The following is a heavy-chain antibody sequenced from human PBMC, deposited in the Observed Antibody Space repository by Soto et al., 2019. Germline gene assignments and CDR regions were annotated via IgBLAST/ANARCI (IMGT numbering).Heavy chain of an antibody. D-gene: IGHD3-22*01. CDR3: ARDKVGYYDSSGYYRVSVPPDYYYGMDV. J-gene: IGHJ6*02. Sequence: ASVKVSCKASGYTFTSYGISWVRQAPGQGLEWMGWISAYNGNTNYAQKLQGRVTITTDTSTSTAYMELSSLRSEDTAVYYCARDKVGYYDSSGYYRVSVPPDYYYGMDVWGQGTTVTVSS. CDR2: ISAYNGNT. V-gene: IGHV1-18*01. CDR1: GYTFTSYG.